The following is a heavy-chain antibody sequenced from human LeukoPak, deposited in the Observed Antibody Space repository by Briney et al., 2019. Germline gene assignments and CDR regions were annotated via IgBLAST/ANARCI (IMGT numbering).Heavy chain of an antibody. CDR2: INPNSGGT. Sequence: ASVKVSCKASGYTFTGYYMHWVRQAPGQGLEWMGWINPNSGGTNYAQKFQGRVTMTRDTSISTAYMELSRLRSDDTAVYYCARVPSYGGDYSFDYWGQGTLVTVSS. V-gene: IGHV1-2*02. J-gene: IGHJ4*02. CDR1: GYTFTGYY. CDR3: ARVPSYGGDYSFDY. D-gene: IGHD4-23*01.